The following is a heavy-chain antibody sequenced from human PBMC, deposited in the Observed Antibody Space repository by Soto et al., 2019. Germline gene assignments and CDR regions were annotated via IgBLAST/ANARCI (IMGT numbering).Heavy chain of an antibody. CDR1: GYTFTNYA. CDR2: INAGNGNT. CDR3: AGGGSLYWYSDL. Sequence: QVQLVQSGAEVKKPGASVKVSCKASGYTFTNYAMHWVRQAPGQRLEWMGWINAGNGNTKYSQKFQGRVTITRDTSASTAYMELSSLRSEDTAVYYCAGGGSLYWYSDLWGRGTLVTVSS. D-gene: IGHD1-26*01. J-gene: IGHJ2*01. V-gene: IGHV1-3*01.